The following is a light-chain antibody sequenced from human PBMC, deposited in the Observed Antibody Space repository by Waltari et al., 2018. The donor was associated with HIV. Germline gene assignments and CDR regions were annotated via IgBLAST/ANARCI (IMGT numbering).Light chain of an antibody. CDR1: QSVLNNSNNKNS. V-gene: IGKV4-1*01. Sequence: MTQSPDSLVVSLGERATINCESTQSVLNNSNNKNSLLWFQQKPGQPPKLLIYWASTRESGVPDRFSGSGSGTDFTLTINNVQSEDVAEYFCQQSYTAPFTFGQGTKLGIK. J-gene: IGKJ2*01. CDR3: QQSYTAPFT. CDR2: WAS.